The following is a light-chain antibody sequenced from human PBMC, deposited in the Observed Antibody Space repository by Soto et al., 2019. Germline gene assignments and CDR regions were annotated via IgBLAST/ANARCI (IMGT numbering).Light chain of an antibody. CDR2: EGS. Sequence: QSALTQPASVSGSPGQSITISCTGTSSDVGSYNLVSWYQQHPGKAPKLMIYEGSKRPSGVSNRFSGSKSGNTASLTISGLQAEDKADYYCCSYAGSSTFLVVFGGGTKLTVL. CDR1: SSDVGSYNL. J-gene: IGLJ2*01. V-gene: IGLV2-23*03. CDR3: CSYAGSSTFLVV.